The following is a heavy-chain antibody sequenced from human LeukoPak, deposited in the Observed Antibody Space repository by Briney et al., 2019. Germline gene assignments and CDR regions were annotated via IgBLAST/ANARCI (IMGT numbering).Heavy chain of an antibody. Sequence: PGGSLRLSCAVSGFTLSSYWMHWVRQVPGEGLVWVSRISSDGSTTTYADSVKGRFTISRDNAKNTLYLQMNSLRAEDTAVYYCVNILFGWGQGTLVTVSS. CDR1: GFTLSSYW. J-gene: IGHJ4*02. D-gene: IGHD3-10*01. V-gene: IGHV3-74*01. CDR3: VNILFG. CDR2: ISSDGSTT.